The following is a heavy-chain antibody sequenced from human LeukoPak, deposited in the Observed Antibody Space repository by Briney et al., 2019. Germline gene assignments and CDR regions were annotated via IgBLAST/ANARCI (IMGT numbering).Heavy chain of an antibody. CDR3: AREGAVISPGAFDI. V-gene: IGHV3-30-3*01. CDR1: GFTFSSYA. D-gene: IGHD3-22*01. Sequence: PGGSLRLSCAASGFTFSSYAMHWVRQAPGTGLEWVAVISYDGSNKYYADSVKGRFTISRDNSKNTLYLQMNSLRAEDTAVYYCAREGAVISPGAFDIWGQGTMVTASS. CDR2: ISYDGSNK. J-gene: IGHJ3*02.